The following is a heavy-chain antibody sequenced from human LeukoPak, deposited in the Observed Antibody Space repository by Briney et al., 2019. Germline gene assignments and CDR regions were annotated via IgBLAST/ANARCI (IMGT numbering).Heavy chain of an antibody. CDR1: GGSISGYY. CDR2: IYSSGST. V-gene: IGHV4-4*07. CDR3: ARTARRYTNSWYRQYYFDF. D-gene: IGHD6-13*01. J-gene: IGHJ4*02. Sequence: SETLSLTCTVSGGSISGYYWSWIRQPAGKGLEWIGRIYSSGSTNYNPSLKSRATMSVDTSKNQFSLKLSSVTAADTAVYYCARTARRYTNSWYRQYYFDFWGPGTLVTVSS.